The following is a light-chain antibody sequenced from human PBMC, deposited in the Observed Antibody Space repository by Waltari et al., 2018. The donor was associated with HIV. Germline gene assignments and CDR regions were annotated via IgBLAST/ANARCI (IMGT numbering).Light chain of an antibody. Sequence: QSVLTQPPSASGTPGQRVTFSCSGSSSNIGSNPVDWYQKLPGTAPRLLIYNNNQRPSGVPAPFSRSKTGTSAPLPISGLQSEDEADYYCAAWDDSLNGHVLFGGGTKLTAL. CDR1: SSNIGSNP. V-gene: IGLV1-44*01. CDR2: NNN. J-gene: IGLJ2*01. CDR3: AAWDDSLNGHVL.